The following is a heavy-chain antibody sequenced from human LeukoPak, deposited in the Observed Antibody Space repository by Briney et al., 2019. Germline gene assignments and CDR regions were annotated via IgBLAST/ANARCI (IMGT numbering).Heavy chain of an antibody. J-gene: IGHJ4*02. CDR1: DGSITNDD. CDR3: ARGYGDFRVEGRYFHS. Sequence: SETLSLTCTVSDGSITNDDWSWVRQPPGKGLEFIGHVHYSGTANYKPSLRSRVTISIATSKQQFFLKLKSVTVADTAVYYCARGYGDFRVEGRYFHSWGQGTLVTVSS. V-gene: IGHV4-59*01. CDR2: VHYSGTA. D-gene: IGHD4-17*01.